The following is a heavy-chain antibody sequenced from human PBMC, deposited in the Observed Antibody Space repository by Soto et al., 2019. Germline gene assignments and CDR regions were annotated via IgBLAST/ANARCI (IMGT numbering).Heavy chain of an antibody. J-gene: IGHJ4*02. CDR3: ARGEEWLQPPRFFDL. CDR2: IIPISGTT. V-gene: IGHV1-69*06. D-gene: IGHD6-19*01. CDR1: GGTVSSYS. Sequence: QVLLVQSGVEVKKPGSSVKVSCKASGGTVSSYSISWVRQAPGHGLEWMGGIIPISGTTTYAQKFEDRVTLTADKSSNTAHMEVSSLRFDDTAVYYCARGEEWLQPPRFFDLWGQGTLVIVSS.